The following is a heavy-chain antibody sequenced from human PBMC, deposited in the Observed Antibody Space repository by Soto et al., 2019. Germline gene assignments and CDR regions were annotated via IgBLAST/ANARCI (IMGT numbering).Heavy chain of an antibody. J-gene: IGHJ4*02. CDR3: AKGWGDY. CDR1: GININNYV. D-gene: IGHD7-27*01. V-gene: IGHV3-23*01. Sequence: EVQLLESGGALVQPGGSLRLSCAVSGININNYVMSWVRQAPGKGLEWASSISGSGGSTYYAASVKGRFTISRDNSKNTWYLQMNSLRAEDTAVYYCAKGWGDYWGQGTQVTVSS. CDR2: ISGSGGST.